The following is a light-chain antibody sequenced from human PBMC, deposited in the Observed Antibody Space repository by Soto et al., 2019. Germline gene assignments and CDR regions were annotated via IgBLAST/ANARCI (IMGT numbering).Light chain of an antibody. CDR1: QSVSSNH. V-gene: IGKV3-20*01. Sequence: DIVLTQSPGTLSLSPGERATLSCMASQSVSSNHLAWYQQKPGQAPRLLIYGVSTRATGIPDRFSGSWSGTDFTLSISRLEPEDFAVYYCQHYVTSLTTFGQGTKVDI. J-gene: IGKJ1*01. CDR2: GVS. CDR3: QHYVTSLTT.